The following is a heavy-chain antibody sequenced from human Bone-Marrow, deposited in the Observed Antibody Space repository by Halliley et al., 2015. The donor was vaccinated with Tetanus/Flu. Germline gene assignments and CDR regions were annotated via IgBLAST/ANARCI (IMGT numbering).Heavy chain of an antibody. D-gene: IGHD2-15*01. CDR1: GGSIGNYY. J-gene: IGHJ6*01. CDR2: IYYSGGP. Sequence: TLSLPCTVSGGSIGNYYWTWIRQPPGKGLEWIGYIYYSGGPNYNRSLKSRVTISVDKSKNQFSVNLRSVTAADTAVYYCAREAYSCYGRDGWGPRDHGHRLL. CDR3: AREAYSCYGRDG. V-gene: IGHV4-59*01.